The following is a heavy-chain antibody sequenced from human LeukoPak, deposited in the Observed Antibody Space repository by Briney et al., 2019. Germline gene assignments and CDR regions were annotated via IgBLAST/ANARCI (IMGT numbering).Heavy chain of an antibody. CDR3: ARADSGSYLDYFDY. J-gene: IGHJ4*02. CDR2: ISSTSTYI. CDR1: GFTFSSFS. V-gene: IGHV3-21*01. Sequence: GGSLRLSCAASGFTFSSFSMNWVRQAPGKGLEWVSSISSTSTYIYHADSVKGRFTISRDNAKNSLYLQMNSLRAEDTAVYYCARADSGSYLDYFDYWGQGTLVTVSS. D-gene: IGHD1-26*01.